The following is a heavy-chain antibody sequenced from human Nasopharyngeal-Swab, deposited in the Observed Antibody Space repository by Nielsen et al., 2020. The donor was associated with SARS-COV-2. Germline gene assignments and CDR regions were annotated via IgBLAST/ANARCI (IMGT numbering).Heavy chain of an antibody. Sequence: GGSLRLSCAASGVTVSSNYMSRVRQAPGKGLEWVSVIYSGGSTYYADSVKGRFTISRDNSKNTLYLQMNSLRAEDTAVYYCARDFWNDAFDIWGQGTMVTVSS. CDR3: ARDFWNDAFDI. CDR2: IYSGGST. CDR1: GVTVSSNY. V-gene: IGHV3-53*01. D-gene: IGHD3-3*01. J-gene: IGHJ3*02.